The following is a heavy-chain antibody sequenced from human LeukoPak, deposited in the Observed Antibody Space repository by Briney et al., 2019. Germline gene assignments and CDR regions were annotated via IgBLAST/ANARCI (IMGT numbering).Heavy chain of an antibody. CDR3: ARGDGYPSYWYFDL. Sequence: SETLSLTCAVYGGSFSGYYWSWIRQPPGKGLEWIGEINHSGSTNYNPSLKSRVTISVDTSKNQFSLKLSSVTAADTAVYYCARGDGYPSYWYFDLWGRGTLVTVSS. J-gene: IGHJ2*01. CDR1: GGSFSGYY. V-gene: IGHV4-34*01. D-gene: IGHD5-24*01. CDR2: INHSGST.